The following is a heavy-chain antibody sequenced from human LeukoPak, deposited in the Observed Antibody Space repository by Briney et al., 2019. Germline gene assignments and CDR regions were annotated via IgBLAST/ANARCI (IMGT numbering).Heavy chain of an antibody. CDR2: INPSGGST. V-gene: IGHV1-46*01. D-gene: IGHD2-15*01. Sequence: ASVKVSCKASGYSFTSYYIHWVRQAPGQGLEWMGIINPSGGSTSYAQKFQGRVTMTRDKSTSTVFIELSSLRSEDTAVYFRARVPDCSGGSCRHAFDIWGQGTMVTVSS. CDR1: GYSFTSYY. J-gene: IGHJ3*02. CDR3: ARVPDCSGGSCRHAFDI.